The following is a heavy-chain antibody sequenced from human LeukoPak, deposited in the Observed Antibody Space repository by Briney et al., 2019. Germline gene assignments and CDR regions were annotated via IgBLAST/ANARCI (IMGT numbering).Heavy chain of an antibody. J-gene: IGHJ4*02. D-gene: IGHD6-6*01. CDR3: AKDRMVAARPFDY. CDR1: GFTFSNYG. V-gene: IGHV3-30*02. Sequence: PGGSLRLSCVASGFTFSNYGMHWVRQTPGKGLECVAFIRYDGSNKYYADSVKGRFTISRDNSKNTLYLQMNSLRAEDTAVYYCAKDRMVAARPFDYWGQGTLVTVSS. CDR2: IRYDGSNK.